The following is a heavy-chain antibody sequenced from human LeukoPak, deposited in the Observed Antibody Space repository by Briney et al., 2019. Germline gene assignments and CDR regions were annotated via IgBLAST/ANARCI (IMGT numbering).Heavy chain of an antibody. CDR2: ISGDGGST. CDR1: GFTFDDYA. CDR3: AKDVRDYYDSSGYPTADY. D-gene: IGHD3-22*01. V-gene: IGHV3-43*02. Sequence: GGSLRLSCAASGFTFDDYAMHWVRQAPGKGLEWVSLISGDGGSTYYADSVKGRFTISRDNSKNSLYLQMNSLRTEDTALYYCAKDVRDYYDSSGYPTADYWGQGTLVTVSS. J-gene: IGHJ4*02.